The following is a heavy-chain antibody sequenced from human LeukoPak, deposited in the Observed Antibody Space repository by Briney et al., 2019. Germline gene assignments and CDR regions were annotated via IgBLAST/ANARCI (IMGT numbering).Heavy chain of an antibody. Sequence: SETLSLTCAVYGGSFSGYYWGWIRQPPGKGLEWIGNIYYSGITYYNPSLKSRVTIYVDTSKNQFSLKLTSVTAADTALYYRARQGTSIVGATIDYWGQGTLVTVSS. CDR2: IYYSGIT. D-gene: IGHD1-26*01. CDR3: ARQGTSIVGATIDY. CDR1: GGSFSGYY. J-gene: IGHJ4*02. V-gene: IGHV4-34*01.